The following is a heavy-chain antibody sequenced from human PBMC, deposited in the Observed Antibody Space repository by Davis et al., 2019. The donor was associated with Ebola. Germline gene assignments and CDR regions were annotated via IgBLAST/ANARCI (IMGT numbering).Heavy chain of an antibody. V-gene: IGHV3-21*04. Sequence: PGGSLRLSCAASGFTFSSYSMNWVRQAPGKGLEWVSSISSSSSYIYYADSVKGRFTISRDNAKNSLYLQMNSLRAEDTALYYCAKDIYSSSWGPSPYYYGMDGWGQGTTVTVSS. CDR3: AKDIYSSSWGPSPYYYGMDG. D-gene: IGHD6-6*01. CDR2: ISSSSSYI. J-gene: IGHJ6*02. CDR1: GFTFSSYS.